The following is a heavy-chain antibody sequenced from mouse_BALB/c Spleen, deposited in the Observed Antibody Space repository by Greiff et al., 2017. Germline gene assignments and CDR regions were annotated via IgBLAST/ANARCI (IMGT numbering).Heavy chain of an antibody. CDR2: INSNGGST. V-gene: IGHV5-6-3*01. Sequence: DVMLVESGGGLVQPGGSLKLSCAASGFTFSSYGMSWVRQTPDKRLELVATINSNGGSTYYPDSVKGRFTISRDNAKNTLYLQMSSLKSEDTAMYYCARDYYGNYVDYWGQGTTLTVSS. D-gene: IGHD2-1*01. CDR3: ARDYYGNYVDY. J-gene: IGHJ2*01. CDR1: GFTFSSYG.